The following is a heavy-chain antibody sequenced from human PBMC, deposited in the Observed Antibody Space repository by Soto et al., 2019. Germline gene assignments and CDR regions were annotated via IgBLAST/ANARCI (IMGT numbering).Heavy chain of an antibody. CDR1: GCTFSSYG. Sequence: GGSLRLSCAASGCTFSSYGMHWVRPAPGKGLEWVAVISYDGSNKYYADSVKGRFTISRDNSKNTLYLQMNSLRAEDTAVYYCAKLAHCSGGSCYSVYNYYFDYWGQGTLVTVSS. V-gene: IGHV3-30*18. CDR3: AKLAHCSGGSCYSVYNYYFDY. J-gene: IGHJ4*02. CDR2: ISYDGSNK. D-gene: IGHD2-15*01.